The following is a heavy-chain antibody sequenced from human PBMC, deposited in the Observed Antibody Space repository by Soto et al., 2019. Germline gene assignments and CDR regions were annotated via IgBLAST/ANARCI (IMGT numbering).Heavy chain of an antibody. V-gene: IGHV4-4*07. CDR3: ARDYDVNTALDYWYFDL. CDR1: GGSITNHY. J-gene: IGHJ2*01. Sequence: QVQLHESGPRLVTPSETLALTCSLSGGSITNHYWSWLRQPPGKGLEFIGRIYPSGRSHYNPSLQSRVTMSIDTSKNQFYLKLNSVPAADTAMYYCARDYDVNTALDYWYFDLWCRGTLVTVSS. D-gene: IGHD5-18*01. CDR2: IYPSGRS.